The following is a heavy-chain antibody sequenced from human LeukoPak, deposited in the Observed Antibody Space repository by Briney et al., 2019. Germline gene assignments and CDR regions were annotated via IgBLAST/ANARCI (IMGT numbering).Heavy chain of an antibody. CDR3: AKCLGSGWYASSD. CDR2: ISVSGDAT. D-gene: IGHD6-13*01. V-gene: IGHV3-23*01. Sequence: GGSLRLSCAVSGFTLSRNAMTWVRQAPGKGLQWISSISVSGDATDYADSVTGRFTVSRDNSKNTLYLQMNSLRAEDTAVYYCAKCLGSGWYASSDWGQGTLVTVSS. CDR1: GFTLSRNA. J-gene: IGHJ4*02.